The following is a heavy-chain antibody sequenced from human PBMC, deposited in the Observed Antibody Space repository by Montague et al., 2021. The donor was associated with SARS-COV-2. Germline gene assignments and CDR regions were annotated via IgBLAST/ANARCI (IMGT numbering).Heavy chain of an antibody. CDR1: GGSINSGSYY. V-gene: IGHV4-61*02. D-gene: IGHD3-22*01. Sequence: TLSLTCTVSGGSINSGSYYWSWIRQPAGKGLGWIGRIYTSGSTNYNPSLKSRVTISVDTSKNQFSLKLSSVTAADTAVYYCARVPPYYYDSSGYYSGAFDIWGQGTMVTVSS. J-gene: IGHJ3*02. CDR3: ARVPPYYYDSSGYYSGAFDI. CDR2: IYTSGST.